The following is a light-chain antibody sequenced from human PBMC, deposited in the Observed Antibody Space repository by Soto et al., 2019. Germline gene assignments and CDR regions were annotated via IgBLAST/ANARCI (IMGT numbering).Light chain of an antibody. CDR2: GAS. CDR3: QHYHGWPFT. J-gene: IGKJ2*01. Sequence: EILMTQSPATLSVSSGERATLSCRASHSVSSDLACYQHHPGQATSILIYGASTRVTGTPPRLRGSGSGTEITLTITSLQAEDLAFYSCQHYHGWPFTFGPGTKLE. CDR1: HSVSSD. V-gene: IGKV3-15*01.